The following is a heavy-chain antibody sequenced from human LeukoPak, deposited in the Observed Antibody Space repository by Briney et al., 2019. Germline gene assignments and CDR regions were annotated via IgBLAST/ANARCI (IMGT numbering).Heavy chain of an antibody. CDR2: INPNSGGT. J-gene: IGHJ4*02. V-gene: IGHV1-2*02. CDR1: GYTFTGYF. Sequence: ASVKVSCKASGYTFTGYFIHWVRQAPGQGLEWMGWINPNSGGTNYARKFQGRVTMARDTSISTAYMELSSLASDDTAVYYCARAGCCGRNCYYYFDYWGQGTLVTVSS. CDR3: ARAGCCGRNCYYYFDY. D-gene: IGHD2-21*01.